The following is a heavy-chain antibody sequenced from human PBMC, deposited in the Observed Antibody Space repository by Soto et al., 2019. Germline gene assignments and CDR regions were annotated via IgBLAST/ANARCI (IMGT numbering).Heavy chain of an antibody. CDR1: GYTFSSYD. Sequence: ASVKVSCKVSGYTFSSYDLNWVRQATGQGLEWMGWMNANSRNTGYAQKFQGRVTMTRNTSISTAYMELSRLRSDDTAVYYCATNNWNYTVLNYWGQGTLVTVSS. J-gene: IGHJ4*02. CDR3: ATNNWNYTVLNY. CDR2: MNANSRNT. V-gene: IGHV1-8*01. D-gene: IGHD1-7*01.